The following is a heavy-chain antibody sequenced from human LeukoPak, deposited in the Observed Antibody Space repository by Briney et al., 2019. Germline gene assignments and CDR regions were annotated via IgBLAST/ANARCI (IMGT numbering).Heavy chain of an antibody. Sequence: SETLSLTCTVSGGSISGYFWTWIRQPPGKGLEWIGYIYYSGSTNYNPSLKSRVTISVDTSKSQLSLGLSSVTAADTAVYYCAREGAYGSGPHRGYYYYYMDVWGKGTTVTVSS. D-gene: IGHD3-10*01. CDR3: AREGAYGSGPHRGYYYYYMDV. CDR1: GGSISGYF. J-gene: IGHJ6*03. V-gene: IGHV4-59*12. CDR2: IYYSGST.